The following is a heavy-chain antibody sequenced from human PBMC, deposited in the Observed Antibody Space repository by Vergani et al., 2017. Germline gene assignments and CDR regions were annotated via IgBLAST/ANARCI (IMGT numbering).Heavy chain of an antibody. CDR1: GFTFSSYA. Sequence: EVQLLESGGGLVQPGGSLRLSCAASGFTFSSYAMSWVRQAPGKGLEWVSAISGSGGSTYYADSVKGRFTISRDNAKNSLYLQMNSLRAEDTAVYYCARVGLYYDFWSGYYRGSYYFDYWGQGTLVTVSS. CDR3: ARVGLYYDFWSGYYRGSYYFDY. J-gene: IGHJ4*02. CDR2: ISGSGGST. D-gene: IGHD3-3*01. V-gene: IGHV3-23*01.